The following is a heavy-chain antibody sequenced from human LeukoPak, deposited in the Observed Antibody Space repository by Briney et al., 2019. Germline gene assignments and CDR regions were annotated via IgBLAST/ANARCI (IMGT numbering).Heavy chain of an antibody. CDR1: GFTVSSNY. D-gene: IGHD2-2*01. CDR3: ARDWGYCSGTSCHVFDY. Sequence: GGSLRLSCAASGFTVSSNYMSWVRQAPGKGLEWVSFIYNTDSTYYADSVKGRFTISRDNSKNTLYLQMNSLRPEDTAVYYCARDWGYCSGTSCHVFDYWGRGTLVTVSS. CDR2: IYNTDST. J-gene: IGHJ4*02. V-gene: IGHV3-53*01.